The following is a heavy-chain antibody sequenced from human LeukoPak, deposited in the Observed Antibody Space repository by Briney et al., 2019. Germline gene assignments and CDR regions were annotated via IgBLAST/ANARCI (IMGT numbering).Heavy chain of an antibody. CDR2: INHRGST. CDR1: GGSFSDYY. Sequence: SETLSLTCAVYGGSFSDYYWTWIRQPPGKGLEWIGEINHRGSTHYNPSLKSRVTISVDTSKKQFSLKLSSVTAAETAVYYCATYSTGFDIWGQGTVVTVSS. CDR3: ATYSTGFDI. D-gene: IGHD6-19*01. J-gene: IGHJ3*02. V-gene: IGHV4-34*01.